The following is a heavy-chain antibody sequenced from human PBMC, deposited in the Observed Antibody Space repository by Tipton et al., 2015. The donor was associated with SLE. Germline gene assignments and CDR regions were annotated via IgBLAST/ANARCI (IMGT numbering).Heavy chain of an antibody. Sequence: TLSLTCTVSGGSISNRAYYWGWIRQSPGKGLEWIGSFSYTGTTYYNPSLKSRITISVDTSKNQFSLKLSSVTAADTAVYYCARSYSSTWLLFDYWGQGTLVTVSS. CDR3: ARSYSSTWLLFDY. J-gene: IGHJ4*02. V-gene: IGHV4-39*07. CDR1: GGSISNRAYY. D-gene: IGHD6-13*01. CDR2: FSYTGTT.